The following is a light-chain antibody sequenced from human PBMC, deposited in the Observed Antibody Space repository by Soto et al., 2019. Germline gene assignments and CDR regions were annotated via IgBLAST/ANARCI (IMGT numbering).Light chain of an antibody. CDR3: QQYGNSPWT. CDR1: QRVPNDY. V-gene: IGKV3-20*01. Sequence: EIVLTQSPGTLSLSPGERAALSCTASQRVPNDYVACYRQKPGPAPSLLLYGPSSRAAGIPDRFTGSVSGTDFTLFTLTISRLEPEDFAVYYCQQYGNSPWTFGQGTKVEI. J-gene: IGKJ1*01. CDR2: GPS.